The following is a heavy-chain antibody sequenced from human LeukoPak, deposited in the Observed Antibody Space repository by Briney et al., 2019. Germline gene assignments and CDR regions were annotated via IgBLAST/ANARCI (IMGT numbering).Heavy chain of an antibody. CDR2: IYYSGSS. CDR3: ARGEDGDYYFQH. V-gene: IGHV4-59*12. Sequence: SETLSLTCTVSGGSISSYYWSWIRQPPGKGLEWIGYIYYSGSSNYNPSLKSRVTISVDTSKNQFSLKLSSVTAADTAVYYCARGEDGDYYFQHWGQGTLVTVSS. D-gene: IGHD4-17*01. J-gene: IGHJ1*01. CDR1: GGSISSYY.